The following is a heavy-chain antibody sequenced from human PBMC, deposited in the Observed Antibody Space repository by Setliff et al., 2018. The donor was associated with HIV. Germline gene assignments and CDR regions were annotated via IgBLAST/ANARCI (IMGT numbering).Heavy chain of an antibody. CDR2: IYTSGST. J-gene: IGHJ4*02. D-gene: IGHD3-10*01. Sequence: ASETLSLTCTVSGGSISSYYWSWIRQPPGKGLEWIGYIYTSGSTNYNPSLKSRVTISVDTSKNQFSLKLSSVTAADTAVYYCARAYFGSGIYYWGQGTLVTSPQ. V-gene: IGHV4-4*09. CDR3: ARAYFGSGIYY. CDR1: GGSISSYY.